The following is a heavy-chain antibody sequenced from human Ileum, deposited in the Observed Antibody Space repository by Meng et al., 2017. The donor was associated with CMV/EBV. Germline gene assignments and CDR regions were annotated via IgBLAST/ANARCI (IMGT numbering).Heavy chain of an antibody. CDR1: GFNFSSYV. J-gene: IGHJ4*02. V-gene: IGHV3-30*02. CDR3: AKEYRSPFDD. Sequence: LSCAESGFNFSSYVMHGGRQAAGKGLEWVAYITKDGSGKSYGASVKGRVTISRDNSKNTMYLQMNSLRPEYTGIYYCAKEYRSPFDDWGQGTLVTVSS. CDR2: ITKDGSGK. D-gene: IGHD6-13*01.